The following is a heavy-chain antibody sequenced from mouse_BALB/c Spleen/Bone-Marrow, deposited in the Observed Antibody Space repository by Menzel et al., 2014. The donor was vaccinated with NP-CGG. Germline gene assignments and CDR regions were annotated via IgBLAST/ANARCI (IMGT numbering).Heavy chain of an antibody. CDR1: GYSFTSYW. J-gene: IGHJ3*01. Sequence: VQLQQSGAELVRPGASVKLSCKASGYSFTSYWMNWVKQRPGQGLEWIGMIHLSDSESRLNQEFKDKATLPVDKSSSTAYMQLSSPTSEDSAVYYCTRYDLTTRAFAYWGQGTLVTVSA. V-gene: IGHV1-61*01. D-gene: IGHD3-3*01. CDR3: TRYDLTTRAFAY. CDR2: IHLSDSES.